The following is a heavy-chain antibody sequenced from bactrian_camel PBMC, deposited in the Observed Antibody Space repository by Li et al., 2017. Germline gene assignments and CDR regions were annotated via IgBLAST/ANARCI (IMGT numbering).Heavy chain of an antibody. CDR1: GYTVSPVC. D-gene: IGHD1*01. J-gene: IGHJ4*01. Sequence: HVQLVESGGGSVQAGGSLTLSCTAPGYTVSPVCVGWFRQAPGKERERVAAIRTAAGTTYYADSVKGRFTISQDKDKDTVYLQLNSATPDDTAVYSCQSLCFRDGNWRLVRGKGTQVTVS. CDR3: QSLCFRDGNWRLV. CDR2: IRTAAGTT. V-gene: IGHV3S1*01.